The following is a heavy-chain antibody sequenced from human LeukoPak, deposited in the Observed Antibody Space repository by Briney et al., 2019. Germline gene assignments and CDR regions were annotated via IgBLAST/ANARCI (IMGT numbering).Heavy chain of an antibody. J-gene: IGHJ5*02. D-gene: IGHD4-23*01. CDR2: ISGNSGSI. CDR3: AKGQLYGGNSNWFGP. V-gene: IGHV3-9*01. Sequence: TGGSLRLSCAAPGFTFDDYAMHWVRQAPGKGREWVSGISGNSGSIGYADSVKGRFTISRDNAKNSLYLQMNSLRAEDTALYYCAKGQLYGGNSNWFGPWGQGTLVTVSS. CDR1: GFTFDDYA.